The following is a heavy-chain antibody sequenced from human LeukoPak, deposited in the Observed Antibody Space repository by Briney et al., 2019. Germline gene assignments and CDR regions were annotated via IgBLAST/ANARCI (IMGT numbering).Heavy chain of an antibody. Sequence: PGGSLRLSCAASGFTFSNAWMTWVRQAPGKGLEWVGRIKSKTDGGTTDYAATVKGRFTISRDDSKNTLSLQMSSLKTEDTAVYYCTTDFYGGNLDYWGQGTLVTVSS. CDR1: GFTFSNAW. D-gene: IGHD4-23*01. CDR2: IKSKTDGGTT. V-gene: IGHV3-15*01. CDR3: TTDFYGGNLDY. J-gene: IGHJ4*02.